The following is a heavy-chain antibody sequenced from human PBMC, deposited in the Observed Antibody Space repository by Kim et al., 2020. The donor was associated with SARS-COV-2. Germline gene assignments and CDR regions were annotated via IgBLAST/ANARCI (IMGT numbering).Heavy chain of an antibody. CDR1: GFTFSSYW. CDR2: IKQDGSEK. CDR3: ASLYYDILTGYDYYYYYGMDV. J-gene: IGHJ6*02. Sequence: GGSLRLSCAASGFTFSSYWMSWVRQAPGKGLEWVANIKQDGSEKYYVDSVKGRFTISRDNAKNSLYLQMNSLRADDTAVYYCASLYYDILTGYDYYYYYGMDVWGQGTTVTVSS. V-gene: IGHV3-7*05. D-gene: IGHD3-9*01.